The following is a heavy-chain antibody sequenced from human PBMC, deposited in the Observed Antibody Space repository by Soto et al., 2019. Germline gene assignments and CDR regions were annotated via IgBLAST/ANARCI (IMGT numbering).Heavy chain of an antibody. Sequence: PGGSLRLSCAASGFTFSSYGMHWVRQAPGKGLEWVAVIWYDGSNKYYADSVKGRFTISRDNSKNTLYLQMNSLRAEDTAVYYCAREDYCTNGVCYYYGRDVWGQGTTVTVSS. CDR3: AREDYCTNGVCYYYGRDV. D-gene: IGHD2-8*01. CDR1: GFTFSSYG. V-gene: IGHV3-33*01. CDR2: IWYDGSNK. J-gene: IGHJ6*02.